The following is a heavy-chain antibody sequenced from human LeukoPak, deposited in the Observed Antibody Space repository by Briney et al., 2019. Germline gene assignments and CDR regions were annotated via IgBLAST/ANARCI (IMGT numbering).Heavy chain of an antibody. CDR2: ISSSGAHT. CDR3: ARDSSYFDTSGYFPPLDY. D-gene: IGHD3-22*01. CDR1: GFTFSGYY. J-gene: IGHJ4*02. V-gene: IGHV3-11*06. Sequence: GGSLRLSCAASGFTFSGYYMTWIRQAPWKGLEWGSYISSSGAHTDYANSVKGRYTISRDNAKNLLYLQMNSLRPEDTALYYCARDSSYFDTSGYFPPLDYWGQGTLVAVSS.